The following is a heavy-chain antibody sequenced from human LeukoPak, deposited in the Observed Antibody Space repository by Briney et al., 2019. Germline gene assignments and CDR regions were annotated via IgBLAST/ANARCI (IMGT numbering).Heavy chain of an antibody. Sequence: GGSLRLSCAASGFTFSSYWMSWVRQAPGKGLEWVASIKQDGSEKYYVDSVKGRFTISRDNAKNSLYLQMNSLRAEDTAVYYCARDHCSSTSCHNDYWGQGTLVTVSS. J-gene: IGHJ4*02. CDR3: ARDHCSSTSCHNDY. CDR2: IKQDGSEK. D-gene: IGHD2-2*01. V-gene: IGHV3-7*01. CDR1: GFTFSSYW.